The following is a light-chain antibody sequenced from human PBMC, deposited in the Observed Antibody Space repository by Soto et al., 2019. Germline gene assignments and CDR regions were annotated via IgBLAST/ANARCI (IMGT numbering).Light chain of an antibody. Sequence: IQMTQSPSSLSASVGDSVTITCRASQGIRTYLAWYPQKPGKVPKLLIFSASTLQSGVPPRFSGSGSGTDLTLNISSLQPEDVASYYCQQYDSAPWTFGQGTKVE. CDR3: QQYDSAPWT. V-gene: IGKV1-27*01. J-gene: IGKJ1*01. CDR2: SAS. CDR1: QGIRTY.